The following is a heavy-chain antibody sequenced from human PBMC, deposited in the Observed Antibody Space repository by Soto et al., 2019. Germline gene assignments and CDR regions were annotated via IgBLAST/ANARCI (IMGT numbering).Heavy chain of an antibody. Sequence: EVQLLESGGGLVQPGGSLRLSCAASEFNFTSYAMSWVRQAQVKGMEWVSGISNSGGSTDYADSVKGRFFISRDNSKNTLYLQLNSLRAEDTAVYFCARSGWHDAFDIWGQGTMVSVSS. CDR1: EFNFTSYA. J-gene: IGHJ3*02. CDR2: ISNSGGST. V-gene: IGHV3-23*01. CDR3: ARSGWHDAFDI. D-gene: IGHD6-19*01.